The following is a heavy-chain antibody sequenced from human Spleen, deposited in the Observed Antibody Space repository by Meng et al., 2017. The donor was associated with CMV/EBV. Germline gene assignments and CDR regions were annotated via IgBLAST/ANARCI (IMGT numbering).Heavy chain of an antibody. CDR3: AKESRIFGVVILYYYYGMDV. CDR1: GFTFSNYA. J-gene: IGHJ6*02. D-gene: IGHD3-3*01. V-gene: IGHV3-23*01. CDR2: ISGSGGST. Sequence: GGSLRLSCATSGFTFSNYAMHWVRQAPGKGLEWVSAISGSGGSTYYADSVKGRFTISRDNSKNTLYLQMNSLRAEDTAVYYCAKESRIFGVVILYYYYGMDVWGQGTTVTVSS.